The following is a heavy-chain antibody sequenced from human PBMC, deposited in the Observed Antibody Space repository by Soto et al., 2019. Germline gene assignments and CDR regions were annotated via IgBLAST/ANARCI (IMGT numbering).Heavy chain of an antibody. D-gene: IGHD3-10*01. CDR1: GGSISSGCYY. Sequence: KASGTLSLTCTVSGGSISSGCYYWSWIRQHPGKGLEWIGYIYYSGSTYYNPSLKSRVTISVDTSKNQFSLKLSSVTAADTAVYYCASSRITMVRGVIRYFDYWGQGTLVTVSS. V-gene: IGHV4-31*03. CDR2: IYYSGST. J-gene: IGHJ4*02. CDR3: ASSRITMVRGVIRYFDY.